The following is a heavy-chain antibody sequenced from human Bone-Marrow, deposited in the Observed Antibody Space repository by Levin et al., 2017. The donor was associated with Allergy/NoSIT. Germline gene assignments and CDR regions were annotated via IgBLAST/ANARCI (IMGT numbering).Heavy chain of an antibody. CDR1: GFTFSSYW. CDR3: ARDGRESDTAMAYYYYYYMDV. CDR2: IKQDGSEK. J-gene: IGHJ6*03. D-gene: IGHD5-18*01. V-gene: IGHV3-7*04. Sequence: GGSLRLSCAASGFTFSSYWMSWVRQAPGKGLEWVANIKQDGSEKYYVDSVKGRFTISRDNAKNSLYLQMNSLRAEDTAVYYCARDGRESDTAMAYYYYYYMDVWGKGTTVTVSS.